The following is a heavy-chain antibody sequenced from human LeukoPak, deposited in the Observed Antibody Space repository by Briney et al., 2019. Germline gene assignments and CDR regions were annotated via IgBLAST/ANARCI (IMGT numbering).Heavy chain of an antibody. CDR1: GGSISSGGYY. V-gene: IGHV4-31*03. Sequence: PSQTLSLTCTVSGGSISSGGYYWSWIRQHPGKGLEWIGYIYYSGSTYYNPSLKSRVTISVDTSKNQFSLKLSSVTAADTAVYYCARSAVNYYDSSGYYLDYWGQGTLVTVSP. CDR2: IYYSGST. CDR3: ARSAVNYYDSSGYYLDY. D-gene: IGHD3-22*01. J-gene: IGHJ4*02.